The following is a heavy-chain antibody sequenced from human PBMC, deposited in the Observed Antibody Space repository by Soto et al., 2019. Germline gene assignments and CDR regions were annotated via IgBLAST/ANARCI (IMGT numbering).Heavy chain of an antibody. V-gene: IGHV4-30-2*01. D-gene: IGHD3-10*01. J-gene: IGHJ3*02. CDR1: GGSISSDGSS. Sequence: SETLSLTCAVSGGSISSDGSSWSWIRQPPGKGLEWIGYIYDSGSSYYNPSLKSRVTISVDTSKNQFSLKLSSVTAADTAVYYCAIHPGRGAFDIWGQGTMVTV. CDR3: AIHPGRGAFDI. CDR2: IYDSGSS.